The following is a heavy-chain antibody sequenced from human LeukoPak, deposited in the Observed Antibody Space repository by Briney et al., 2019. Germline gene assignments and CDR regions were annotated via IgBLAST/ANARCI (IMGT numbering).Heavy chain of an antibody. CDR3: ARDYDFWSGYYTGVFDY. J-gene: IGHJ4*02. CDR2: ISSGSSTM. V-gene: IGHV3-48*01. CDR1: GFTFNSYS. D-gene: IGHD3-3*01. Sequence: GGSLRLSCAASGFTFNSYSMNWVRQAPGKGLEWVSYISSGSSTMYYADSVKGRFTISRDNAKNSLYLQMNSLRAEDTAVYYCARDYDFWSGYYTGVFDYWGQGTLVTVSS.